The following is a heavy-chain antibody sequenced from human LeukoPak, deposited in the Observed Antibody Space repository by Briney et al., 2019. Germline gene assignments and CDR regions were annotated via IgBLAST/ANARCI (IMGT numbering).Heavy chain of an antibody. CDR2: IKQDGSEK. CDR1: GFTFSRYW. D-gene: IGHD2-21*02. CDR3: ARGSRGLDDSDYFDY. V-gene: IGHV3-7*01. Sequence: GGSLTLSCAASGFTFSRYWTSWVRQAPGKALEWVANIKQDGSEKYYVDSVKGRITISRDNAKNSLYLQMNSMRAEDTAVYYCARGSRGLDDSDYFDYWGQGTLVTVSS. J-gene: IGHJ4*02.